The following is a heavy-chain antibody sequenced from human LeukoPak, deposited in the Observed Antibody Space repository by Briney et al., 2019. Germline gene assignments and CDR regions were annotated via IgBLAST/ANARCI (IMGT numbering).Heavy chain of an antibody. Sequence: GGSLRLSCAASGFTFSTYEMKWVRQAPGKGLEWVSYITGSGSPIYYADFVKGRFTISRGNAKNSLSLQMNSLRADDTAIYFCVTHSSSADYWGQGTLVTVSS. CDR3: VTHSSSADY. V-gene: IGHV3-48*03. CDR2: ITGSGSPI. D-gene: IGHD6-6*01. CDR1: GFTFSTYE. J-gene: IGHJ4*02.